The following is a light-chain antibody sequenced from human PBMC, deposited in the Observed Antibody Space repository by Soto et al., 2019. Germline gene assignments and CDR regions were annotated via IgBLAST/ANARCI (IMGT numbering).Light chain of an antibody. CDR2: GAS. Sequence: EILFTQSPATLCVSPGEGATLSCRASQSVSSNLVWYQHRPGKAPRLLIYGASNRATGIPDRLSGSGSGTDFTLTIRRLEPEYFAVYYCQQYGSSGTFGQGTKVDIK. J-gene: IGKJ1*01. V-gene: IGKV3-20*01. CDR3: QQYGSSGT. CDR1: QSVSSN.